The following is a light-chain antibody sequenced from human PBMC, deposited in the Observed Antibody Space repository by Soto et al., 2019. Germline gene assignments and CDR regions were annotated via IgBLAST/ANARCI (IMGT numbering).Light chain of an antibody. CDR2: GNT. V-gene: IGLV1-40*01. J-gene: IGLJ2*01. Sequence: QAVLTQPPSVSGAPGQRVTISCTGSSSNIGAGYDVHWYQQLPGRAPKLLIYGNTNRPSGVPDRFSGSKSGTSASLAITGLQAEDEAHYYCLSFDSSLSVVFGGGTKVTVL. CDR3: LSFDSSLSVV. CDR1: SSNIGAGYD.